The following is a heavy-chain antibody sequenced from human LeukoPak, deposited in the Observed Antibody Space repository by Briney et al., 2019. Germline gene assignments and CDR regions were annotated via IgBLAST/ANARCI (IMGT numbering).Heavy chain of an antibody. J-gene: IGHJ4*02. CDR3: ARGGGSYTKVDY. CDR2: ITSSGRYI. Sequence: GGSLRLSCAASGFTFSSYSMNWVRQAPGKGLEWVSSITSSGRYIYYADSVKGRFTISRDNAKNSLYLQMNSLRAEDTAVYYCARGGGSYTKVDYWGQGTLVTVSS. CDR1: GFTFSSYS. D-gene: IGHD1-26*01. V-gene: IGHV3-21*01.